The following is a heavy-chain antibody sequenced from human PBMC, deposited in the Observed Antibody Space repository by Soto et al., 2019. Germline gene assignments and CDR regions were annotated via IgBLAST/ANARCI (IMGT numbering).Heavy chain of an antibody. Sequence: GESLKISCAASGFTFSSYWMHWVRQAPGKGLVWVSRINSDGSSTSYADSVKGRFTISRDNAKNTLYLQMNSLRAEDTTVYYCARDRWYDSSGYYDYWGQGTLVTVSS. J-gene: IGHJ4*02. CDR3: ARDRWYDSSGYYDY. CDR1: GFTFSSYW. CDR2: INSDGSST. D-gene: IGHD3-22*01. V-gene: IGHV3-74*01.